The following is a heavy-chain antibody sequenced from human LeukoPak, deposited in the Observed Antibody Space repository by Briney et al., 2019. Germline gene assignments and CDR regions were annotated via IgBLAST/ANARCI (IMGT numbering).Heavy chain of an antibody. V-gene: IGHV3-7*01. CDR3: ARGFNDSYSTGLYFDY. CDR1: GFIFSSFW. J-gene: IGHJ4*02. Sequence: GGSLRLSCAASGFIFSSFWMTWVRQAPGNGLEWLANIKQDGSQKSYGDSVRGRFTISRDNAKNSLYLQMDNLRAEDTAVYYCARGFNDSYSTGLYFDYWGQGTLVTVSS. CDR2: IKQDGSQK. D-gene: IGHD2/OR15-2a*01.